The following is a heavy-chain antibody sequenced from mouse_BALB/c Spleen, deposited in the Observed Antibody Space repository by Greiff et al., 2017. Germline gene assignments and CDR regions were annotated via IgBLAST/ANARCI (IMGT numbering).Heavy chain of an antibody. Sequence: VQLQQPGAELVKPGAPVKLSCKASGYTFTSYWMNWVKQRPGRGLEWIGRIDPSDSETHYNQKFKDKATLTVDKSSSTAYIQLSILTSEDSAVYYCARGGVRGEGYAMDYWGQGTSVTVSS. J-gene: IGHJ4*01. CDR1: GYTFTSYW. CDR2: IDPSDSET. CDR3: ARGGVRGEGYAMDY. D-gene: IGHD2-14*01. V-gene: IGHV1-69*02.